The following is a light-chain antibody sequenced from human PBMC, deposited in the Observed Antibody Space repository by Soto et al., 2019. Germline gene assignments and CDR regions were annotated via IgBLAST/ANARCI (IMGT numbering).Light chain of an antibody. CDR3: QQYKDLPAT. V-gene: IGKV3-15*01. CDR2: GAS. CDR1: QSVSSN. Sequence: EIVMTQSPATLSVSPGERATLSCRASQSVSSNLAWYQQKPGQAPRLLIYGASTRATGIPARFSGSGSGTEFTLTISSLQSEDFAVYYCQQYKDLPATFGQGARVEIK. J-gene: IGKJ1*01.